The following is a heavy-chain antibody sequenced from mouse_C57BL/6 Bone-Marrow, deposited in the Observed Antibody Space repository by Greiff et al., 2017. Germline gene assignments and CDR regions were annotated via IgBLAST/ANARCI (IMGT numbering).Heavy chain of an antibody. Sequence: VQLQQSGAELARPGASVKLSCKASGYTFTSYGISWVKQRTGPGLEWIGEIYPRSGNTYYNEKFKGKATLTADKSSSTAYMELRSLTSEDSAVYFCARDYDGSSYVWFAYWGQGTLVTVSA. CDR1: GYTFTSYG. V-gene: IGHV1-81*01. J-gene: IGHJ3*01. D-gene: IGHD1-1*01. CDR2: IYPRSGNT. CDR3: ARDYDGSSYVWFAY.